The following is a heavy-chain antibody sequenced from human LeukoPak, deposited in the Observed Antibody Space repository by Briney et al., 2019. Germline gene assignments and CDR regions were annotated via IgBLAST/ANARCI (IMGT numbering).Heavy chain of an antibody. CDR3: ARLVAARSLMDV. Sequence: PSETLSLTCAVSGGSISSSNWWSWVRQPPGKGLEWIGEIYHSGSTNYNPSLKSRVTISVDTSKNQFSLKLSSVTAADTAVYYCARLVAARSLMDVWGKGTTVTVSS. D-gene: IGHD6-13*01. J-gene: IGHJ6*03. CDR2: IYHSGST. V-gene: IGHV4-4*02. CDR1: GGSISSSNW.